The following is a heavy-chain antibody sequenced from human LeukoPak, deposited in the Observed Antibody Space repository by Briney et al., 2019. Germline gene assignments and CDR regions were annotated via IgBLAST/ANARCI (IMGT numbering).Heavy chain of an antibody. Sequence: SETLSLTCTVSGGSISSGGYYWSWIRQHPGQGLEWIGYIYYSGSTYYNPSLKSRVTISVDTSKNQFSLKLSSVTAADTAVYYCARDVLGEDGMDVWGQGTTVTVSS. D-gene: IGHD3-16*01. CDR1: GGSISSGGYY. V-gene: IGHV4-31*03. CDR3: ARDVLGEDGMDV. CDR2: IYYSGST. J-gene: IGHJ6*02.